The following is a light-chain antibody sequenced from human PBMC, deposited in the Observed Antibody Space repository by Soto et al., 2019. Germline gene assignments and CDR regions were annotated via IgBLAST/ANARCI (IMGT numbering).Light chain of an antibody. J-gene: IGLJ1*01. CDR2: GVT. V-gene: IGLV2-14*03. Sequence: QSALTQPTSVSGSPGQSITISCTGNHNDIGTYGYVSWYQQHPGRAPRLLIHGVTTRPSGISGRFSASKSGLTASLTISGLQPEDEADYYCSSFTSNRIYVFGPGTKVTVL. CDR3: SSFTSNRIYV. CDR1: HNDIGTYGY.